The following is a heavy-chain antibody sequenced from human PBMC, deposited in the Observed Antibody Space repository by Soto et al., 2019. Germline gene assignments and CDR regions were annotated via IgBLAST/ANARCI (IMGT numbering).Heavy chain of an antibody. V-gene: IGHV3-43*01. Sequence: GGSLRLSCAASGFTFDDYTMHWVRQAPGKGLEWVSMISWDGGNTYYADSVKGRFTISRDNSKNSLYLQMNSLRTEDTALYYCAKDTSWTIDYWGQGTLVPVYS. CDR1: GFTFDDYT. J-gene: IGHJ4*02. D-gene: IGHD4-17*01. CDR2: ISWDGGNT. CDR3: AKDTSWTIDY.